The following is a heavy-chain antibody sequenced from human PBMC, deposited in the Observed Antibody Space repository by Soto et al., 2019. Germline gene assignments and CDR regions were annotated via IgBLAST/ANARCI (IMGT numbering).Heavy chain of an antibody. CDR3: ARDSQVYAIAAFDI. CDR1: GYTFTSYA. D-gene: IGHD2-8*01. Sequence: ASVKVSCKASGYTFTSYAMHWVRQAPGQRLEWMGWINAGNGNTKYSQKFQGRVTITRDTSASTAYMELSSLRSEDTAVYYCARDSQVYAIAAFDIWGQGTMVTVSS. CDR2: INAGNGNT. V-gene: IGHV1-3*01. J-gene: IGHJ3*02.